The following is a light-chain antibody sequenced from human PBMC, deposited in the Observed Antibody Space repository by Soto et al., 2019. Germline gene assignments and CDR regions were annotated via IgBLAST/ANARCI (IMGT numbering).Light chain of an antibody. J-gene: IGLJ1*01. CDR1: SSDVGDYNY. CDR2: DVS. CDR3: SSYTSSSTLYV. Sequence: QSALTQPASVSGSPGQSITISCTGTSSDVGDYNYVSWYQQHPGKAPKLMIYDVSNRPSGVSNRFSGSKSGNTASLTISGLQDEDEADYYCSSYTSSSTLYVFGTGTKVTV. V-gene: IGLV2-14*01.